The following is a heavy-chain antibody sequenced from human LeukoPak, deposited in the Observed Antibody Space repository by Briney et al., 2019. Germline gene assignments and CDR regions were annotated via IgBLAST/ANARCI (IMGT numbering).Heavy chain of an antibody. D-gene: IGHD5-24*01. V-gene: IGHV3-74*01. CDR2: INSDGSST. Sequence: QPGGSQRLSCAASGFTFSSYWMHWVRQAPGKGLVWVSRINSDGSSTSYADSVKGRFTISRDNAKNTLYLQMNSLRAEDTAVYYCARDGLGDGYNPRGGYWGQGTLVTVSS. CDR3: ARDGLGDGYNPRGGY. J-gene: IGHJ4*02. CDR1: GFTFSSYW.